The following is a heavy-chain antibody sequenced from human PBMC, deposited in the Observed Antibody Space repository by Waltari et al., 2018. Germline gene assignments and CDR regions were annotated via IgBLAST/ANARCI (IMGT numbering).Heavy chain of an antibody. CDR1: GFAFSTYA. J-gene: IGHJ4*02. CDR2: FYGGGSPT. V-gene: IGHV3-23*03. CDR3: AKDLRDYSNDY. Sequence: EVQLLESGGGLVQPGGSLRLSCAASGFAFSTYAMTWVRQAPGKGLEWVFLFYGGGSPTHYADSVKGRFTISRDDSKNTLFLEMNSLRVEDTAVYYCAKDLRDYSNDYWGQGTLVTVSS. D-gene: IGHD4-4*01.